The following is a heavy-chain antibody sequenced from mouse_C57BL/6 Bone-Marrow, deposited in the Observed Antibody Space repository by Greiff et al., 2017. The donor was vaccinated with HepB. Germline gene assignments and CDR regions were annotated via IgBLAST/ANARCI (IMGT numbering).Heavy chain of an antibody. CDR1: GFTFSDYG. D-gene: IGHD2-4*01. CDR2: ISSGSSTI. Sequence: EVKLVESGGGLVKPGGSLKLSCAASGFTFSDYGMHWVRQAPEKGLEWVAYISSGSSTIYYADTVKGRFTISRDNAKNTLFLQMTSLRSEDTAMYYCARERLRSDYAMAYWGQGTSVTVSS. J-gene: IGHJ4*01. CDR3: ARERLRSDYAMAY. V-gene: IGHV5-17*01.